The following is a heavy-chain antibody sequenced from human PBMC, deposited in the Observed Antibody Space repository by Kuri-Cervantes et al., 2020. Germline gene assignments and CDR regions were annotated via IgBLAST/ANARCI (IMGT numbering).Heavy chain of an antibody. J-gene: IGHJ4*02. CDR2: IYYSGST. Sequence: SETLSLTCTVSGGSISSSSYYWGWIRQPPGKGLEWIGSIYYSGSTYYNPSLKSRVTISVDTSKNQFSLKLSSVTAADTAVYYCAGGEIFVVVVAATIYFDYWGQGTLVTVS. V-gene: IGHV4-39*01. D-gene: IGHD2-15*01. CDR3: AGGEIFVVVVAATIYFDY. CDR1: GGSISSSSYY.